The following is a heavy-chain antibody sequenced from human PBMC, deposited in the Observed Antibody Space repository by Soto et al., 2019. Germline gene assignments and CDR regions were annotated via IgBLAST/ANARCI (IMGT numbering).Heavy chain of an antibody. D-gene: IGHD4-4*01. CDR1: GLTSSDHN. CDR3: ARGRSGTQYYSPMDV. J-gene: IGHJ6*02. V-gene: IGHV3-21*01. CDR2: ISSSGRYI. Sequence: PGGSLRLSCAASGLTSSDHNMSWVRQAPGKGLEWVSSISSSGRYIYYADSVKGRFTISRDNARNSLYLQMTSLRTEDTAMYYCARGRSGTQYYSPMDVWGQGTTVTVSS.